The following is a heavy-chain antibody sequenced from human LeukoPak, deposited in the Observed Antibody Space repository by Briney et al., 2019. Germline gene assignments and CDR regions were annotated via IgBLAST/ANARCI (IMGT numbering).Heavy chain of an antibody. CDR2: IYYSGST. CDR3: ARDGIHYYGSGSYGY. J-gene: IGHJ4*02. V-gene: IGHV4-59*04. D-gene: IGHD3-10*01. CDR1: GFTVSSNY. Sequence: GSLRLSCAVSGFTVSSNYLSWVRQAPGKGLEWIGNIYYSGSTYYNPSFKSRVTISVDTSKNQFSLNLSSVTAADTAVYYCARDGIHYYGSGSYGYWGQGTLVTVSS.